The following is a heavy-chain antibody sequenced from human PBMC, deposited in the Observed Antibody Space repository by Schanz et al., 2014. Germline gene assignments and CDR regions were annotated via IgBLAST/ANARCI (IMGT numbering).Heavy chain of an antibody. J-gene: IGHJ5*02. V-gene: IGHV1-3*04. CDR3: AKAEYDILTDSYSRLEP. Sequence: QVHLVQSGAEVKRPGASVKVSCKASEYSFTSYSMHWVRQAPGQRLEWMGWINTGSGDTKYSQNFQGRVTITRDTSASTAYMELSSLRSDDTAVYYCAKAEYDILTDSYSRLEPWGQGTLVTVSS. D-gene: IGHD3-9*01. CDR2: INTGSGDT. CDR1: EYSFTSYS.